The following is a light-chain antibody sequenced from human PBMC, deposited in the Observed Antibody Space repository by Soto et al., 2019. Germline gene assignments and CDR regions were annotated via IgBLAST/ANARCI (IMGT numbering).Light chain of an antibody. CDR3: QQSYTTPWT. Sequence: DIQMTQSPSSLSASVGDRVTITCRASQSITSYVNWYQQKPGKAPQLLIYAASSLQSGVPSKFSGSGSGTDFTLAISSLQPEDFATYFCQQSYTTPWTFGQGTKVEVK. J-gene: IGKJ1*01. V-gene: IGKV1-39*01. CDR2: AAS. CDR1: QSITSY.